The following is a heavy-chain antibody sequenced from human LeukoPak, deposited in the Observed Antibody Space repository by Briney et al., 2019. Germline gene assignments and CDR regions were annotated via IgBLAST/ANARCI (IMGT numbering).Heavy chain of an antibody. CDR1: GFTFSSYW. Sequence: GGSLRLSCAASGFTFSSYWMSWVRQAPGKGLEWVANIKQDGSEKYYVDSVKGRLTISRDNAKNSLYLQMNSLRAGDTAVYYCARVPPASDYFDYWGQGTLVTVSS. J-gene: IGHJ4*02. V-gene: IGHV3-7*03. CDR2: IKQDGSEK. D-gene: IGHD2-2*01. CDR3: ARVPPASDYFDY.